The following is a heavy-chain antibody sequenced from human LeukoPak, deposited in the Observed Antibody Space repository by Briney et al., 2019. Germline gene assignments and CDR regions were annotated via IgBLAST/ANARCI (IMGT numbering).Heavy chain of an antibody. D-gene: IGHD3-10*01. V-gene: IGHV1-2*02. Sequence: ASVKVSGKASGYIFTGYYMHWVRQAPGQGLEWMGWINPNSGGTNYAQKLQGRVTMTRATSTSTAYMELSRLISDDTAVYYCAREESGFDYWGQGTLVTVSS. CDR3: AREESGFDY. CDR2: INPNSGGT. J-gene: IGHJ4*02. CDR1: GYIFTGYY.